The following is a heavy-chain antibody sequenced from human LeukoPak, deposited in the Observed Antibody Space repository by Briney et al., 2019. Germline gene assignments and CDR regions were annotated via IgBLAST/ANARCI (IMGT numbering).Heavy chain of an antibody. D-gene: IGHD4-17*01. V-gene: IGHV1-18*01. CDR1: GYTFTTAG. J-gene: IGHJ4*02. CDR2: ITPYNGSP. CDR3: ARGGDGDYDY. Sequence: ASVKVSCKASGYTFTTAGITWVRQAPGQGLEWLGWITPYNGSPTYAQRLQGRVTLTTDTSTTTAYMGLRRLTSDETAIYYCARGGDGDYDYWGQGTLVTVSS.